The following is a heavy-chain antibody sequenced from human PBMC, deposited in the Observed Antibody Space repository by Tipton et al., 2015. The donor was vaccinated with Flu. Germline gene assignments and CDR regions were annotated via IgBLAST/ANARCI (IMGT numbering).Heavy chain of an antibody. V-gene: IGHV3-30*02. D-gene: IGHD6-19*01. CDR3: AKDGWDTSGWYPFDY. J-gene: IGHJ4*02. CDR1: GFPFSDYG. Sequence: SLRLSCVASGFPFSDYGMHWVRQAPGKGPEWVAFIRHDGSDKYYAESVKGRFTISRDDSKNALYLLMSSLRPEDTAVYYCAKDGWDTSGWYPFDYWGQGTLVTVSS. CDR2: IRHDGSDK.